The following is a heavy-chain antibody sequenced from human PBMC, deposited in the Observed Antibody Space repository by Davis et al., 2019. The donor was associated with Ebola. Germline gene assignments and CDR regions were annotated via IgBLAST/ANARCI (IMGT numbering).Heavy chain of an antibody. CDR1: GFIFTDYA. Sequence: GESLKISCAASGFIFTDYAMTWVRQAPGKGLEWVAAISGSGGDTYYADSVKGRFIVSRDNSENTLYLQMNSLRGDDRAVYYCAIYKGFFARHTSGDRRFDPWGQGTLVTVSS. V-gene: IGHV3-23*01. D-gene: IGHD2-15*01. CDR2: ISGSGGDT. J-gene: IGHJ5*02. CDR3: AIYKGFFARHTSGDRRFDP.